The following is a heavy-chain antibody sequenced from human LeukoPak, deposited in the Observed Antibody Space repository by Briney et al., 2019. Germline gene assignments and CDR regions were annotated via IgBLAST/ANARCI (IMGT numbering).Heavy chain of an antibody. CDR1: GGSISSCY. CDR3: ARARGRLLLIDY. CDR2: IYSSGST. D-gene: IGHD2-15*01. J-gene: IGHJ4*02. Sequence: PSETLSLTCTVSGGSISSCYWNWLRQPAGKGLEWIGRIYSSGSTDYNPSLKSRVTMSVDASKNQFSLNLSSVTAADSAVYYCARARGRLLLIDYWGQGTLVTVSS. V-gene: IGHV4-4*07.